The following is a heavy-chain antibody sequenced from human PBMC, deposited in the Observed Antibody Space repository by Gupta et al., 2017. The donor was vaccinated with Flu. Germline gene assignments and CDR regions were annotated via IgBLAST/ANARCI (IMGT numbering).Heavy chain of an antibody. Sequence: QAPGKGLEWVAVISYDGSNKYYVDSVKGRFTISRDNSKNTLYLQMNSLRAEDTAVYYCAKSDVVVIDYYMDVWGKGTTVTVSS. J-gene: IGHJ6*03. D-gene: IGHD2-21*01. CDR2: ISYDGSNK. CDR3: AKSDVVVIDYYMDV. V-gene: IGHV3-30*18.